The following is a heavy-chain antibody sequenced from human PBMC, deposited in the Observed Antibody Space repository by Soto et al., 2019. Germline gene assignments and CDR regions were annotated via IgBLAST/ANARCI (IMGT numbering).Heavy chain of an antibody. CDR3: ALEPGDPIPDY. V-gene: IGHV1-69*13. D-gene: IGHD3-10*01. CDR1: GYPFSSCA. CDR2: LIPIFGTA. J-gene: IGHJ4*02. Sequence: ASVKFSCTASGYPFSSCALSWLRQPPGQGPEWIGGLIPIFGTANYTQKFEGRVTMTADESRSTAYIALSSLRSEDTTVYDCALEPGDPIPDYGGQGTLVTVSS.